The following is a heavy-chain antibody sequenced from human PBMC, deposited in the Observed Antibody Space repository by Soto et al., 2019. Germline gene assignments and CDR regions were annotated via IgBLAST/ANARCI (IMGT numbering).Heavy chain of an antibody. Sequence: PSETLSLTCTFSGVTIISYYWSWIRQPPGKGLEWIGYIYYSGSINHNPSLKSRVTMSVDKSNNQFSLKMTSVTAADTAVYYCASKFGELLADAFDIWGQGTVVTVSS. V-gene: IGHV4-59*12. J-gene: IGHJ3*02. D-gene: IGHD3-10*01. CDR3: ASKFGELLADAFDI. CDR2: IYYSGSI. CDR1: GVTIISYY.